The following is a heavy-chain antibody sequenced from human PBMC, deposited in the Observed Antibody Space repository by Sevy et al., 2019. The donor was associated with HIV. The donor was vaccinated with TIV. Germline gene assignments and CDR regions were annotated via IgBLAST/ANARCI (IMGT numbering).Heavy chain of an antibody. CDR3: ARFPYGDYVDYFDY. CDR2: IYYSGST. Sequence: SETLSLTCTVSGDSLSNSGYYWGWIRQPPGKGLEWIGNIYYSGSTHYNPSLKSRVTVSIDTSKNQFFLKLSSVTAADTAVYFCARFPYGDYVDYFDYWGQGTLVTVSS. D-gene: IGHD4-17*01. V-gene: IGHV4-39*01. CDR1: GDSLSNSGYY. J-gene: IGHJ4*02.